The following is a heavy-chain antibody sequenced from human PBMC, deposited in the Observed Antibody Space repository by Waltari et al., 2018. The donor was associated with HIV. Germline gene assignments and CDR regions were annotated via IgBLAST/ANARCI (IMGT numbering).Heavy chain of an antibody. D-gene: IGHD2-15*01. J-gene: IGHJ6*02. CDR2: INPDGTDT. CDR1: GFTFTPPW. CDR3: ARGKDCGGGTCDGYHYYGMDV. Sequence: EVQLVESGGGLVQPGGSLRLSCAAPGFTFTPPWVHWVGQAPGKGLVWVSRINPDGTDTRYADSVKGRFTISRDNAKNTVYLQVNSLRGEDTSVYYCARGKDCGGGTCDGYHYYGMDVWGQGTTVTIS. V-gene: IGHV3-74*01.